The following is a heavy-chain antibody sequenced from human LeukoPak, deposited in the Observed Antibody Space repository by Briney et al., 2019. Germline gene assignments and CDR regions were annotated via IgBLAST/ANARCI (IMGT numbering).Heavy chain of an antibody. V-gene: IGHV4-34*01. CDR2: INHSGST. J-gene: IGHJ6*03. CDR1: GGSFSGYY. D-gene: IGHD3-10*01. CDR3: ARVNYYGYYYYMDV. Sequence: SETLSLTCAVYGGSFSGYYWSWIRQPPGKGLEWIGEINHSGSTNYNPSLKSRVTISVDTSKNQFSLKLSSVTAADTAVYYCARVNYYGYYYYMDVWGKGTTVTISS.